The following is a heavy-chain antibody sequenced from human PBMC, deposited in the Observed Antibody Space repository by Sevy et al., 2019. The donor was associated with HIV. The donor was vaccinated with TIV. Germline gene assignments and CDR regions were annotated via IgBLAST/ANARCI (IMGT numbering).Heavy chain of an antibody. CDR3: ARVDVRRVIITSDTNYYYGMDV. J-gene: IGHJ6*02. CDR2: INSDGSST. V-gene: IGHV3-74*01. Sequence: GGSLRLSCAASGFTFSSYWMHWVRQAPGKGLVWVSRINSDGSSTSYADSVKGRFTIYRDNAKNTLYLQMNSLRAEDTAVYYCARVDVRRVIITSDTNYYYGMDVWGQGTTVTVSS. D-gene: IGHD3-10*01. CDR1: GFTFSSYW.